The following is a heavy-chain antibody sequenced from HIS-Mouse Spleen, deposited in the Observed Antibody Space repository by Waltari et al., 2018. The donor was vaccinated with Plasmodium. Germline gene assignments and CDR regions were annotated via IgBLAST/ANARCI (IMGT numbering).Heavy chain of an antibody. D-gene: IGHD6-13*01. Sequence: QVQLVQSGAEVKKPGASVKVSCKASGYTFTGYYMHWVRQAPGQGLGWMGGTNPIKGGPNEAQKFQGRVTMTRDTSISTAYMELSRLRSDDTAVYYCARVLGYKAAAGTFVEYFQHWGQGTLVTVSS. V-gene: IGHV1-2*02. J-gene: IGHJ1*01. CDR1: GYTFTGYY. CDR3: ARVLGYKAAAGTFVEYFQH. CDR2: TNPIKGGP.